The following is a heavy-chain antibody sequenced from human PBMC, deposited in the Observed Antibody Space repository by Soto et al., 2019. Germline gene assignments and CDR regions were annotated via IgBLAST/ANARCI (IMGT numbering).Heavy chain of an antibody. CDR2: MHQRGSS. V-gene: IGHV4-4*02. Sequence: QVQLQQSGPGLVEPSGTLSLTCAVSGGSVNSPNWWNWVRQPPETGLEWIGEMHQRGSSNYNPSLKTRLTLSVDKSNNELSMNLNSVTAADTAIYYCGRANSSGSPIDSWGQGILVTVSS. J-gene: IGHJ4*02. CDR1: GGSVNSPNW. D-gene: IGHD6-19*01. CDR3: GRANSSGSPIDS.